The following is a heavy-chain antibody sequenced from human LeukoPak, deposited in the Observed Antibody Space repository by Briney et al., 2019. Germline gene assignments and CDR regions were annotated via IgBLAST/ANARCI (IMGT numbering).Heavy chain of an antibody. D-gene: IGHD2-2*01. CDR2: IWYDGSNK. V-gene: IGHV3-33*06. J-gene: IGHJ4*02. CDR3: AKGSPAAIIRYYFDY. CDR1: GFTFSSYG. Sequence: PGRSLRLSCAASGFTFSSYGMHWVRQAPGKGLEWVAVIWYDGSNKYYADSVKGRFTISRDNSKNTLYLQMNSLRAEDTAVYYCAKGSPAAIIRYYFDYWGQGTLVTVSS.